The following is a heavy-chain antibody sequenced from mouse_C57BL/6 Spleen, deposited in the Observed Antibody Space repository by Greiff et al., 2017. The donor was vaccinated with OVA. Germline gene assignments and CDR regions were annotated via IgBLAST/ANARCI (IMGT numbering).Heavy chain of an antibody. Sequence: EVQVVESGAELVRPGSSVKMSCKTSGYTFTSYGINWVKQRPGQGLEWIGYIYTGNGYTEYNEKFKGKATLTSDTSSSTAYMQLSSLTSEDSAIYFCARECPLTDGYWGQGTTLTVSS. D-gene: IGHD6-1*01. CDR3: ARECPLTDGY. CDR2: IYTGNGYT. V-gene: IGHV1-58*01. J-gene: IGHJ2*01. CDR1: GYTFTSYG.